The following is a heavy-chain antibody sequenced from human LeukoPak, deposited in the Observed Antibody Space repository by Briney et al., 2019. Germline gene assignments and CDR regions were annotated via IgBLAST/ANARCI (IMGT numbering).Heavy chain of an antibody. CDR3: ARERQYSNSWFQGGSWFDP. Sequence: SETLSLTCTVSGGSISSYYWSWIRQPPGKGLEWIGYIYYSGSTNYNPSLKSRVTISVDTSKNQFSLKLSSVTAADTAVYYCARERQYSNSWFQGGSWFDPWGQGTLVTVSS. D-gene: IGHD6-13*01. J-gene: IGHJ5*02. V-gene: IGHV4-59*01. CDR2: IYYSGST. CDR1: GGSISSYY.